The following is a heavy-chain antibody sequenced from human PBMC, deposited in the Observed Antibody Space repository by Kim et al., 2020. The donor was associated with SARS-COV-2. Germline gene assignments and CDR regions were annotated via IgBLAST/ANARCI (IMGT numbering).Heavy chain of an antibody. CDR3: ARGVGFGSGGAFDI. J-gene: IGHJ3*02. CDR2: INHSGST. CDR1: GGSFSGYY. Sequence: SETLSLTCAVYGGSFSGYYWSWIRQPPGKGLEWIGEINHSGSTNYNPSLKSRVTISVDTSKNQFSLKLSSVTAADTAVYYCARGVGFGSGGAFDIWGQGTMVTVSS. D-gene: IGHD3-10*01. V-gene: IGHV4-34*01.